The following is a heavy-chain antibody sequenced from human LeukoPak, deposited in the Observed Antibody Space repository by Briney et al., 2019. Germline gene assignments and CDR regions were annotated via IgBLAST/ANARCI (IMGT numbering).Heavy chain of an antibody. CDR3: AKDKGYSSGWYLLDP. J-gene: IGHJ5*02. V-gene: IGHV3-23*01. CDR2: ISGSGDNT. D-gene: IGHD6-13*01. Sequence: GGSLRLSCAASGFTFSDHYMTWIRQAPGKGLEWVSGISGSGDNTYHADSVKGRFSISRDNSKNTLYLQMNNLRAEDTAVYYCAKDKGYSSGWYLLDPWGQGTLVTVSS. CDR1: GFTFSDHY.